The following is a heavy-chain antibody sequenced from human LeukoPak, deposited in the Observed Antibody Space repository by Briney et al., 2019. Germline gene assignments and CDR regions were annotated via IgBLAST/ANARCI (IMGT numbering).Heavy chain of an antibody. CDR1: GYTFTSYY. V-gene: IGHV1-46*01. J-gene: IGHJ5*02. D-gene: IGHD1-26*01. CDR3: ARDNSVGDYAWWFDP. CDR2: INPSGGTT. Sequence: ASVKVSCKASGYTFTSYYMHWVRQAPGQGLEWMGLINPSGGTTRYAQKFQGRVTMTRDLSTSTVYMELSSLRSDDTAVYFCARDNSVGDYAWWFDPWGQGTLVTVSS.